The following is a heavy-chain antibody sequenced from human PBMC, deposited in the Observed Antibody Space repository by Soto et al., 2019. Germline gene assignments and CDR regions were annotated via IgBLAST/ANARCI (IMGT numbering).Heavy chain of an antibody. D-gene: IGHD3-10*02. J-gene: IGHJ6*02. V-gene: IGHV3-9*01. CDR3: VKDNLSGGADV. CDR1: GFALRDSA. Sequence: EVQLVESGGDLVQPGRSLRLSFATSGFALRDSAMHWVRQVPGGGLEGVAGMYASGGVGYADSVKGRFTMSRDVAKNSLYLQMNSLTTEDTALYYCVKDNLSGGADVWGQGTTVTVSS. CDR2: MYASGGV.